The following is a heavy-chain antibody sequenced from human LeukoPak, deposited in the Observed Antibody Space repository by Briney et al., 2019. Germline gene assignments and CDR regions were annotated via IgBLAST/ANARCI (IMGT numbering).Heavy chain of an antibody. J-gene: IGHJ4*02. CDR2: MNPNSGNT. Sequence: APEKDSSMASGHTLASYDINWVRQDTGKRLEWMGWMNPNSGNTGYAQKFQGRVTMTRNTSISTAYMELSSLIIEDTAVYYCTRQPPGTGTVDHWGQGALVTVSS. CDR1: GHTLASYD. CDR3: TRQPPGTGTVDH. D-gene: IGHD3/OR15-3a*01. V-gene: IGHV1-8*01.